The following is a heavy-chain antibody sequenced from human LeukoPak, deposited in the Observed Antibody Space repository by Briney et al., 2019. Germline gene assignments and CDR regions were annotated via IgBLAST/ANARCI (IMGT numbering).Heavy chain of an antibody. CDR2: ISYDGSNK. Sequence: GRSLRLSCAASGFTFSSYAMHWVRQAPGKGLEWVAVISYDGSNKYYADSVKGRFTISRDNSKNMLFLQMSSLRAEDTAVYYCAKDLRGAGFDYWGQGNLVTVSS. V-gene: IGHV3-30-3*01. D-gene: IGHD1-26*01. CDR3: AKDLRGAGFDY. J-gene: IGHJ4*02. CDR1: GFTFSSYA.